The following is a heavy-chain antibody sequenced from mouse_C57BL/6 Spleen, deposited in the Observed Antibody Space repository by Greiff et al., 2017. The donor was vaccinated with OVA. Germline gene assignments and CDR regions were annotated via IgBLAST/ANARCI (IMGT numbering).Heavy chain of an antibody. D-gene: IGHD1-1*01. CDR2: ISYDSSN. CDR3: ARELRRPSWYFDV. J-gene: IGHJ1*03. V-gene: IGHV3-6*01. Sequence: EVQRVESGPGLVKPSQSLSLTCSVTGYSITSGYYWNWIRQFPGNKLEWMGYISYDSSNNYNPSLTNRISITRDTSKNQFFLKLNSVTTEDTATYYCARELRRPSWYFDVWGTGTTVTVSS. CDR1: GYSITSGYY.